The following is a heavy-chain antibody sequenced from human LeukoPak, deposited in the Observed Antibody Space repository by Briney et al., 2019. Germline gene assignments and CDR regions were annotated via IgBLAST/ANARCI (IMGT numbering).Heavy chain of an antibody. J-gene: IGHJ4*02. CDR1: GGSISRGDYS. Sequence: SETLSLTCTVSGGSISRGDYSWSWIRQPPGKGLEWIGYIYYSGSTYYNPSLKSRVTISVDTSKNQFSLKLSSVTAADTAVYYCAREPYDYVWGSYPVGYFDYWGQGTLVTVSS. V-gene: IGHV4-30-4*01. CDR3: AREPYDYVWGSYPVGYFDY. D-gene: IGHD3-16*02. CDR2: IYYSGST.